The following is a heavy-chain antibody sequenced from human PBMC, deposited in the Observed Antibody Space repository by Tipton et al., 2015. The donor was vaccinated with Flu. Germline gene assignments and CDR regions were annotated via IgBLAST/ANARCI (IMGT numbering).Heavy chain of an antibody. CDR2: ISYDATNQ. CDR3: ATLLGYRDYGPFYNNMDV. Sequence: RSLRLSCAASRFTFSSHGMHWVRQAPGKGLESVAVISYDATNQFNADSVKGRFTISRDNSRSILYLQMNSLRTEDAAVYYCATLLGYRDYGPFYNNMDVWGQGTTVTVSS. D-gene: IGHD4/OR15-4a*01. CDR1: RFTFSSHG. J-gene: IGHJ6*02. V-gene: IGHV3-30*13.